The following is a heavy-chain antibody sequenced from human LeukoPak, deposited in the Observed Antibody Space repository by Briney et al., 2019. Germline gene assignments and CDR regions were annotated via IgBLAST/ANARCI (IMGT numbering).Heavy chain of an antibody. CDR3: ASSEDSPYSSPKTYFDY. CDR2: IYYSGST. V-gene: IGHV4-61*01. J-gene: IGHJ4*02. Sequence: SETLSLTCTVSDYYISSGHYWGWIRQPPGKGLEWIGYIYYSGSTNYNPSLKSRVTISVDTSKNQFSLKLSSVTAADTAVYYCASSEDSPYSSPKTYFDYWGQGTLVTVSS. D-gene: IGHD6-13*01. CDR1: DYYISSGHY.